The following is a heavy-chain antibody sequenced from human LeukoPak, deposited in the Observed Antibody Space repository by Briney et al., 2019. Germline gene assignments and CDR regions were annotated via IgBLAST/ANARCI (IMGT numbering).Heavy chain of an antibody. J-gene: IGHJ4*02. CDR2: ISGSGGST. CDR1: GFTFSSYA. V-gene: IGHV3-23*01. Sequence: LPGGSLRLSCAASGFTFSSYAMSWVRQAPGKGLEWVSAISGSGGSTYYADSVKGRFTISRDNSKNTLYLQMNSLRAEDTAVYYCAKGGKWLLLRSVDYWGQGTLVTVSS. CDR3: AKGGKWLLLRSVDY. D-gene: IGHD3-22*01.